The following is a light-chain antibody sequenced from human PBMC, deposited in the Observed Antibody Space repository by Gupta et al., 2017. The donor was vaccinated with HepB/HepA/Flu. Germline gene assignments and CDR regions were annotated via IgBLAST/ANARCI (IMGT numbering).Light chain of an antibody. J-gene: IGKJ3*01. Sequence: DIQMTQSPSSLSASVGDRVTITCRASQSVSTYLNWYKQNPGKAPKLMIYAASTLQSGVPSRFSGSGSGTDFTLTISRREHEDFANYYGQQSYGGQTFGQGTKVDLK. CDR2: AAS. CDR1: QSVSTY. CDR3: QQSYGGQT. V-gene: IGKV1-39*01.